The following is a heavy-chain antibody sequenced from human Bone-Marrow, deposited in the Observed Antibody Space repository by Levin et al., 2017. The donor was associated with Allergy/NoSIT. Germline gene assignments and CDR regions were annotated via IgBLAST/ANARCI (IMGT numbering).Heavy chain of an antibody. J-gene: IGHJ3*02. V-gene: IGHV5-51*01. CDR1: GYSFPSYW. CDR3: ARHLQSGGWYGDAFDM. D-gene: IGHD6-19*01. CDR2: IYPGDSDT. Sequence: NRGESLKISCKGSGYSFPSYWIGWVRQMPGKGLEWMGIIYPGDSDTRYSPSLQGQVTISADKSISTAYLQWSSLKASDTAMYYCARHLQSGGWYGDAFDMWGQGTMVTVSS.